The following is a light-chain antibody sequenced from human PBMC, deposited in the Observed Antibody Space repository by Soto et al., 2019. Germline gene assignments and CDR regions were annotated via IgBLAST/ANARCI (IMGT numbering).Light chain of an antibody. Sequence: QSALTQPASVSGSPGQSITISCTGTSSDVGGYNFVAWYQQYPGKAPKAMIYEGSQRPSGVSTRFSGSRSGNTASLTISGLQPEDEADYYCCSYAGSSTYVFGTGTKLTVL. CDR3: CSYAGSSTYV. V-gene: IGLV2-23*01. CDR1: SSDVGGYNF. CDR2: EGS. J-gene: IGLJ1*01.